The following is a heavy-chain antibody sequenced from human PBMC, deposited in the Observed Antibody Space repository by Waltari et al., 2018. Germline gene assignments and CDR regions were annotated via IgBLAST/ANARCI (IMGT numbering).Heavy chain of an antibody. CDR2: IYHSGAT. Sequence: QVQLQESGPGLVKPSETLPLTCTVSGDSGRGSIFYWNWVRQPPGKGLEWIGYIYHSGATKYNPSLESRVTISVDTSRNEVSLKLTSVTPADTAVYYCARGVMEHNTALGYWGQGTLVSVSS. D-gene: IGHD1-1*01. CDR3: ARGVMEHNTALGY. CDR1: GDSGRGSIFY. V-gene: IGHV4-61*01. J-gene: IGHJ4*02.